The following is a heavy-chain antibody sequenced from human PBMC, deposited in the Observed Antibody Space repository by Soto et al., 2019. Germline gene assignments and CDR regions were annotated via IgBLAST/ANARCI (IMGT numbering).Heavy chain of an antibody. V-gene: IGHV4-59*08. CDR1: GGSINNKY. Sequence: QVQLQESGPGLVKPSETLSLTCTVSGGSINNKYWSWIRQPPGKGLEWIGYVHYSGSTSNNPSLKSRATISVDTSKTQLSLELSSVTAADTAVYYCARHYCNSDKCYYFDYWGQGTLVTVSS. CDR3: ARHYCNSDKCYYFDY. D-gene: IGHD2-2*01. J-gene: IGHJ4*02. CDR2: VHYSGST.